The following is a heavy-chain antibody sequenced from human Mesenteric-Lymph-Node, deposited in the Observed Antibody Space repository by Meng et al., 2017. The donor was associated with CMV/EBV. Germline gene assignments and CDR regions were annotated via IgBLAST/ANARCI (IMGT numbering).Heavy chain of an antibody. CDR1: GFTFGSYA. CDR3: ARLFDRGGSGSYQNDY. CDR2: VYSGST. D-gene: IGHD3-10*01. Sequence: GESLKISCAASGFTFGSYAMTWVRQAPGKGLEWVSVVYSGSTYYAESVQGRFTISRDNSKNTLYLQMDSLRAEDTAVYYCARLFDRGGSGSYQNDYWGQGTLVTVSS. V-gene: IGHV3-23*03. J-gene: IGHJ4*02.